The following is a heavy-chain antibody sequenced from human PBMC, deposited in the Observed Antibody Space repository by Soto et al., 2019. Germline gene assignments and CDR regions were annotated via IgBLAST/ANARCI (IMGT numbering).Heavy chain of an antibody. D-gene: IGHD5-12*01. Sequence: ASVKVSCKTSGYTFTTSPMHWLRQAPGHGLQWVGRINSGNGNTDYSQKFQGRVTITRDTSANTAYMELSSLTSEDTAVYYGACGALCRAGGYVNRFDPWGQGTLVTVSS. CDR2: INSGNGNT. V-gene: IGHV1-3*01. CDR1: GYTFTTSP. CDR3: ACGALCRAGGYVNRFDP. J-gene: IGHJ5*02.